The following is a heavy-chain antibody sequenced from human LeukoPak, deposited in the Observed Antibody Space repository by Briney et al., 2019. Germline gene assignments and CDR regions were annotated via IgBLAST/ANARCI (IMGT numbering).Heavy chain of an antibody. CDR3: ATIHAWELLRAFDI. CDR2: IIPILGIA. CDR1: GGTFASYA. Sequence: SVKVSAKPSGGTFASYAISWVGRALGQGLGWWGRIIPILGIANYAQKFQGRVTITADKSTSTAYMELSSLRSEDTAVYYCATIHAWELLRAFDIWGQGTMVTVSS. V-gene: IGHV1-69*04. D-gene: IGHD1-26*01. J-gene: IGHJ3*02.